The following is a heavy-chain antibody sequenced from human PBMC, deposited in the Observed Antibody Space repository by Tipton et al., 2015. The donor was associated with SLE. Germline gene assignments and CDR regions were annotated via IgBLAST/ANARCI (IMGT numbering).Heavy chain of an antibody. D-gene: IGHD1-1*01. V-gene: IGHV3-30*04. CDR1: GFTFSSYA. CDR2: ISYDGSNK. J-gene: IGHJ3*02. CDR3: AREVPWAEAFDI. Sequence: SLRLSCAASGFTFSSYAMHWVRQAPGKGLEWVAVISYDGSNKYYADSVKGRFTICRDNSKNTLYLQMNSLRAEDTAVYYCAREVPWAEAFDIWGQGTMVTVSS.